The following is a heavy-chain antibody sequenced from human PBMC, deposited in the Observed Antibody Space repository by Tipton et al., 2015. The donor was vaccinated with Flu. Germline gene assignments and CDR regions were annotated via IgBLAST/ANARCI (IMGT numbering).Heavy chain of an antibody. D-gene: IGHD3-3*01. V-gene: IGHV4-39*07. Sequence: TLSLTCTVSGDSLTNSPYSWGWIRQPPGKGLEWIGSIFHSGSTYYNPSLKSRVTISVDTSKNQFSLKLISVTAADTAVYYCARVSPGVESWFDPWGQGTLVTVSS. J-gene: IGHJ5*02. CDR1: GDSLTNSPYS. CDR3: ARVSPGVESWFDP. CDR2: IFHSGST.